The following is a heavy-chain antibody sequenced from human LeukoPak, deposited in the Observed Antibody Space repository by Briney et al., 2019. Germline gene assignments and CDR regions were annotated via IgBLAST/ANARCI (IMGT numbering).Heavy chain of an antibody. CDR2: IYHSGST. CDR1: GDSISSSNW. CDR3: ARALSSGSYVWFDS. V-gene: IGHV4-4*02. D-gene: IGHD3-10*01. Sequence: SGTLSLTCAVSGDSISSSNWWGGVRRPPGRGREGIGEIYHSGSTNYNPSLKSRVTISLDKSNNHFSLKLWSVTAADTAVYYCARALSSGSYVWFDSWGQGTLITVSS. J-gene: IGHJ5*01.